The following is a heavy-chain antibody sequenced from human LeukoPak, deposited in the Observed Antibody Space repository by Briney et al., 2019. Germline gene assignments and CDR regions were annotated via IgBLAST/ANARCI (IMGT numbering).Heavy chain of an antibody. CDR3: AKDELLLSFED. CDR1: GLTFSSYG. Sequence: TGGSLRLSCAASGLTFSSYGMSWVRQAPGKGLEWVSGIIGSGGTTYYAESVKGRFTISRDNSKNTLDLQMNSLRAEDTAVYYCAKDELLLSFEDWGQGTLVTVSS. CDR2: IIGSGGTT. D-gene: IGHD3-10*01. V-gene: IGHV3-23*01. J-gene: IGHJ4*02.